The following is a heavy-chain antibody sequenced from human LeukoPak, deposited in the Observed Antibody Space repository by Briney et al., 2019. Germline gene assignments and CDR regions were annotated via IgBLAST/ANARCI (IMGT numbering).Heavy chain of an antibody. CDR2: ISAYNGNT. V-gene: IGHV1-18*04. J-gene: IGHJ4*02. Sequence: ASVKVSCKASGYTFTSYYMHWVRQAPGQGLEWMGWISAYNGNTNYAQKLQGRVTMTTDTSTSTAYMELRSLRSDDTAVYYCARPGGLSGSDYYFDYWGQGTLVTVSS. CDR1: GYTFTSYY. D-gene: IGHD1-26*01. CDR3: ARPGGLSGSDYYFDY.